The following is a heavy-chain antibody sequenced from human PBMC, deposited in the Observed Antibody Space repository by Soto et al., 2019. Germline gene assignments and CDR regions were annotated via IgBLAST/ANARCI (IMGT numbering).Heavy chain of an antibody. CDR1: GFTFSSYA. Sequence: EVQLLESGGGLVQPGGSLRLSCAASGFTFSSYAMSWVRQAPGKGLEWVSAISGGGGSTYYADSVKGRFTISRDNSKNTLYLQMNSLRDEDTAVYYCAKTGYSSSWYSGGYNWFDPWGQGTLVTVSS. D-gene: IGHD6-13*01. J-gene: IGHJ5*02. CDR2: ISGGGGST. V-gene: IGHV3-23*01. CDR3: AKTGYSSSWYSGGYNWFDP.